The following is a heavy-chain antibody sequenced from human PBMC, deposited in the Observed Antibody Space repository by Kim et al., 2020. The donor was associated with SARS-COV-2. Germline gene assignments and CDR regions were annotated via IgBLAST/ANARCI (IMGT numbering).Heavy chain of an antibody. CDR1: GGSISTDY. J-gene: IGHJ4*02. CDR2: IYGDGRT. CDR3: AGGVSGSVEAY. Sequence: SETLSLTCTVSGGSISTDYWSWIRQPAGKGLEWIGRIYGDGRTSKNASLTSRVTMPIDTSKNQFSLKMSSVTAADTAVYYCAGGVSGSVEAYWGQGTLVT. V-gene: IGHV4-4*07. D-gene: IGHD1-20*01.